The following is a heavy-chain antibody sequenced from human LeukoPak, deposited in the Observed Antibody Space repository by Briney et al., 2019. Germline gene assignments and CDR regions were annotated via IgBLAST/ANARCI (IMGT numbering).Heavy chain of an antibody. D-gene: IGHD3-22*01. V-gene: IGHV3-74*01. CDR3: AREGPLLPFDY. J-gene: IGHJ4*02. CDR2: INTDGNST. Sequence: GGSLRLSCAASGFTFSSYWMHWVRQAPGKGLVWVSRINTDGNSTSYADSVKGRFTISRDNAKNTLYLQMNSLRAEDTAVYYCAREGPLLPFDYWGQGTLVTVSS. CDR1: GFTFSSYW.